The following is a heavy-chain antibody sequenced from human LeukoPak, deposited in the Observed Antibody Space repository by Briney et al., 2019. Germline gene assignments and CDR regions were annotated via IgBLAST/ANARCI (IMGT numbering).Heavy chain of an antibody. V-gene: IGHV3-21*01. D-gene: IGHD2-8*01. CDR2: ISSSTSYI. Sequence: GGSLRLSCAASRFTFSSYSMNWVRQAPGKGLEWVSFISSSTSYISYADSVKGRFTISRDNAKSSLWLQMNSLRAEDTAVYYCATATNGRFDIWGQGTMVTVSS. CDR1: RFTFSSYS. CDR3: ATATNGRFDI. J-gene: IGHJ3*02.